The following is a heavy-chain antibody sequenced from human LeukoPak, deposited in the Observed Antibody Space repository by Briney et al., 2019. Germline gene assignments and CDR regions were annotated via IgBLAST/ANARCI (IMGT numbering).Heavy chain of an antibody. Sequence: GGSLRLSCAASGFTFSSYGMHWVRQAPGKGLEWVAFIRYDGSNKYYADSVKGRFTISRDNSKNTLYLQMNSLRAEDTAVYYCAKDPKVGGSGSLLLGYWGQGTLVTVSS. J-gene: IGHJ4*02. CDR3: AKDPKVGGSGSLLLGY. D-gene: IGHD3-10*01. CDR1: GFTFSSYG. CDR2: IRYDGSNK. V-gene: IGHV3-30*02.